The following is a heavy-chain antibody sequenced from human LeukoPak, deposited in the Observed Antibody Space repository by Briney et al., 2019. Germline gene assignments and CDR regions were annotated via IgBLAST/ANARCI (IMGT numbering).Heavy chain of an antibody. Sequence: GASVKVSCKASGYTFTSYGISWVRQAPGQGLEWMGWISAYNGNTNYAQKLQGRVTMTTDTSTSTAYMELRSLRSDDTAVYYCARCGFGGVIVPPPRDDAFDIWGQGTMVTVSS. D-gene: IGHD3-16*02. V-gene: IGHV1-18*01. J-gene: IGHJ3*02. CDR2: ISAYNGNT. CDR1: GYTFTSYG. CDR3: ARCGFGGVIVPPPRDDAFDI.